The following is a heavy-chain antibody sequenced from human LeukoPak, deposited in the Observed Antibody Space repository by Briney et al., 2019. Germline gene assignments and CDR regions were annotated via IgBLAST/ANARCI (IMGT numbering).Heavy chain of an antibody. CDR3: ARASYSYDINGWVPFDY. CDR2: IYYSGST. CDR1: GGSISSSNYY. Sequence: SETLSLTCTVSGGSISSSNYYWGWIRQPPGTGLEWIGSIYYSGSTYYNPSLKSRVTMSVDTSKNQFSLKLSSVTAADTAVYYCARASYSYDINGWVPFDYWGQGTLVTVS. J-gene: IGHJ4*02. V-gene: IGHV4-39*01. D-gene: IGHD3-22*01.